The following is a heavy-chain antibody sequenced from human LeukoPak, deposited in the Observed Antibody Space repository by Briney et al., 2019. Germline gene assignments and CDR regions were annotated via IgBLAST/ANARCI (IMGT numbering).Heavy chain of an antibody. J-gene: IGHJ4*02. D-gene: IGHD3-10*01. CDR2: ISDDGSRQ. CDR1: GFTFSNYA. V-gene: IGHV3-30-3*01. CDR3: VKDRTGTYTLDY. Sequence: GGSLRVSCAATGFTFSNYAIHWGRQAPGKGLEWVAFISDDGSRQHYADSVKGRFTISRDNSKNTLNLQMNSLRAEDTAVYYCVKDRTGTYTLDYWGQGTLVNVS.